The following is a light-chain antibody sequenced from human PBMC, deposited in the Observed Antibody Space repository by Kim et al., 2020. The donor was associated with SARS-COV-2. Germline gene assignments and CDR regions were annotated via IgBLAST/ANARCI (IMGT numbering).Light chain of an antibody. CDR2: DIS. V-gene: IGLV2-11*01. CDR3: CSYAGSYTLV. Sequence: GQSVTISCTGTSSDVGGYNYVSWYQQHPGKAPKLMIDDISKRPSGVPDRFSGSKSGNTASLTISVLQAEDEADYYCCSYAGSYTLVFGGGTKVTVL. J-gene: IGLJ2*01. CDR1: SSDVGGYNY.